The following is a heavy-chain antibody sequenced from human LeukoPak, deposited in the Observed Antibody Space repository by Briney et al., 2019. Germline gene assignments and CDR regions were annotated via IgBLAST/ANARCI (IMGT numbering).Heavy chain of an antibody. CDR2: INHSGST. CDR1: GVSFSGYY. Sequence: SETLSLTCAVYGVSFSGYYWSWIRQPPGKGLEWIGEINHSGSTNYNPSLKSRVTISVDTSKNQFSLKLNSVTAADTAVYYCARVLTDDQQLVLEWGPFDYWGQGTLVTVSS. D-gene: IGHD6-13*01. CDR3: ARVLTDDQQLVLEWGPFDY. J-gene: IGHJ4*02. V-gene: IGHV4-34*01.